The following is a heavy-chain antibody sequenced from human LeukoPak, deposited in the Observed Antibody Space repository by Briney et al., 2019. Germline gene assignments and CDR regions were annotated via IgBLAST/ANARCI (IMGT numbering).Heavy chain of an antibody. V-gene: IGHV4-30-4*08. Sequence: SETLSLTCAVSGGSISSGDYYWSWIRQPPGKGLEWIGYIYYSGSTYYNPSLKSRVTISVDTSKNQFSLKLSSVTAADTAVYYCARIVATGGYYMDVWGKGTTVTVSS. CDR3: ARIVATGGYYMDV. CDR2: IYYSGST. D-gene: IGHD5-12*01. CDR1: GGSISSGDYY. J-gene: IGHJ6*03.